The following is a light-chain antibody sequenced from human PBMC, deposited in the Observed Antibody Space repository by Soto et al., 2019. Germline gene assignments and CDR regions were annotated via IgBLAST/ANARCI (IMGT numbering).Light chain of an antibody. V-gene: IGLV1-44*01. CDR2: SYN. CDR3: AAWDDSLSGQWV. J-gene: IGLJ3*02. CDR1: NSNIGTNT. Sequence: QSVLTQPPSVSGTPGQGVSISCSGSNSNIGTNTVNWYQHCPGTVPRLLIYSYNQRPSGVPDRFSASKSGTSASLAISRLQAEDEADYYCAAWDDSLSGQWVFGGGTKLTVL.